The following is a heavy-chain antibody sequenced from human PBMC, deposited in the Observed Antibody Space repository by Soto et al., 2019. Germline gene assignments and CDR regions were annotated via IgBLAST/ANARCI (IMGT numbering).Heavy chain of an antibody. CDR3: ARVPDR. V-gene: IGHV4-30-2*01. CDR1: GAYISSGGYS. CDR2: IYHSGST. D-gene: IGHD2-2*01. Sequence: SETLSLNCAVSGAYISSGGYSWSWIRQPPGKGLEWIGYIYHSGSTYYNPSLKSRVTISVDRSKNQFSLKLSSVTAADTAVYYCARVPDRWGQGTLVTVSS. J-gene: IGHJ5*02.